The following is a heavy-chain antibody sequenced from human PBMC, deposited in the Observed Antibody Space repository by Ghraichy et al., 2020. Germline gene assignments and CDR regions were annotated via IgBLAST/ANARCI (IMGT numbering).Heavy chain of an antibody. CDR2: IYHSGIT. Sequence: SETLSLTCAVSGYSISSGYYWGWIRQPPGKGLEWIGSIYHSGITYYNPSLKSRVTISVDTSKNQFSLKLSSVTAADTAVYYCASLRRASSSYNWFDPWGQGTLVTVSS. CDR3: ASLRRASSSYNWFDP. CDR1: GYSISSGYY. J-gene: IGHJ5*02. D-gene: IGHD6-6*01. V-gene: IGHV4-38-2*01.